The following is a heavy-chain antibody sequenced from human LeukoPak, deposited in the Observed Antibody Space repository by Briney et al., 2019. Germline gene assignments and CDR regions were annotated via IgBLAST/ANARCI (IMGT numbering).Heavy chain of an antibody. Sequence: GGSLRLPCAASGFTFSSYAMSWVRQAPGKGLEWVSAISGSGGSTYYADSVKGRFTISRDNSKNTLYLQMNSLRAEDTAVYYCAKFTYYDILTGPLFDYWGQGTLVTVSS. CDR3: AKFTYYDILTGPLFDY. D-gene: IGHD3-9*01. CDR2: ISGSGGST. V-gene: IGHV3-23*01. CDR1: GFTFSSYA. J-gene: IGHJ4*02.